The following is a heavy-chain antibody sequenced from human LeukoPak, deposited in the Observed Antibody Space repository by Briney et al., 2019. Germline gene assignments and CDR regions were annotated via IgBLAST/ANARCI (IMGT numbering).Heavy chain of an antibody. CDR2: ISGGGDT. D-gene: IGHD3-10*01. Sequence: GGSLRLSCAASDFKIRNYYISWVRQAPGKGLEWVSVISGGGDTSYSDSVKGRFTISRHTSKNTVFLQMNKLRVEDTAVYFCARGFHSYSLSYYFDYWGQGTGVTVSS. J-gene: IGHJ4*02. CDR1: DFKIRNYY. V-gene: IGHV3-53*01. CDR3: ARGFHSYSLSYYFDY.